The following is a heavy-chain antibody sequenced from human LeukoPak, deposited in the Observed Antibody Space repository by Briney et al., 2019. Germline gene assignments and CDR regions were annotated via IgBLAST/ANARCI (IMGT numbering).Heavy chain of an antibody. CDR3: ASTFQGNFDY. V-gene: IGHV4-59*01. J-gene: IGHJ4*02. D-gene: IGHD2/OR15-2a*01. CDR1: GDSISNYY. CDR2: IYYSGST. Sequence: SETLSLTCTVSGDSISNYYWSWIRQPPGKGLEWIGYIYYSGSTNYNPSLKSRVAISVDTSKNQFSLKLSSVTAADTAVYYCASTFQGNFDYWGQGTLVTVSS.